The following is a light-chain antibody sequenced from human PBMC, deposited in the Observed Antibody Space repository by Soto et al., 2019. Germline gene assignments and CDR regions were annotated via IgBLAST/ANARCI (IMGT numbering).Light chain of an antibody. CDR3: AAWDDSLNGLV. CDR2: SNN. V-gene: IGLV1-44*01. CDR1: SSSVGSNT. Sequence: QSVLTQPASASGTPGQRVTLSCSGSSSSVGSNTVNWYQQLPGTAPKLLIYSNNQRPSGVPDRFAGSKSGTSASLAISGLESEDEADYYCAAWDDSLNGLVFGGGTKLTVL. J-gene: IGLJ2*01.